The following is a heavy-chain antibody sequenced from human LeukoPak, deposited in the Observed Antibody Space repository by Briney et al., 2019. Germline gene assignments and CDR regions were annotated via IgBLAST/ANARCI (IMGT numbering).Heavy chain of an antibody. V-gene: IGHV4-39*07. J-gene: IGHJ4*02. Sequence: SETLSLTCTVSGGSISSSSYYWGWIRQPPGKGLEWIGSIYHSGSTYYNPSLKSRVTISVDTSKNQFSLKLSSVTAADTAVYYCARGGYYDPREDYWGQGTLVTVSS. CDR2: IYHSGST. CDR3: ARGGYYDPREDY. CDR1: GGSISSSSYY. D-gene: IGHD3-22*01.